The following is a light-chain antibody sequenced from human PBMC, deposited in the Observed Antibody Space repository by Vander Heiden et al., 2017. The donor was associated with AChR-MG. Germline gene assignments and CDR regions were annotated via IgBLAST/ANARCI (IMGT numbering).Light chain of an antibody. CDR2: GKN. J-gene: IGLJ2*01. CDR3: NSRDSSGNHVV. CDR1: SLSSYY. Sequence: SSELTQDPAVSVAFGQTVRITFQGYSLSSYYASWYPPKPGQAPVLVIYGKNNRSSGIPDRFSGSSSGNTAALTITGGQAEDEADYYCNSRDSSGNHVVFGGGTKLTVL. V-gene: IGLV3-19*01.